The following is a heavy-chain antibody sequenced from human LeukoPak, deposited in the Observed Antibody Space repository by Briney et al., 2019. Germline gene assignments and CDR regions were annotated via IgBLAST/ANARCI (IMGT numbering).Heavy chain of an antibody. CDR2: ISSSSSYI. Sequence: GGSLRLSCAASGFTFSSYSMNWVRQAPGKGLEWVSSISSSSSYIYYADSVKGRFTISRDNAKNSLYLQMNSLRAEDTAVYYCARQRRYCSGDNCYQRTFDYWGQGTLVTVSS. CDR1: GFTFSSYS. D-gene: IGHD2-15*01. V-gene: IGHV3-21*01. CDR3: ARQRRYCSGDNCYQRTFDY. J-gene: IGHJ4*02.